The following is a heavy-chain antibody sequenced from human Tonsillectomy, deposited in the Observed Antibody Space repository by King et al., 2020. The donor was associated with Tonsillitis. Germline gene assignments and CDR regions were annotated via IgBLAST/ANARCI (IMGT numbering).Heavy chain of an antibody. Sequence: VQLVESGAEVKKPGSSVKVSCKASGGSFSSYAISWVRQAPGQGLEWMGGIIPPFGTANYAQKFQGRVTITAEESTSTAYMELSSLRSEDTAVYYCARAHSSGYWAYNYYMDVWGKGTTVTVSS. CDR2: IIPPFGTA. D-gene: IGHD3-22*01. V-gene: IGHV1-69*01. CDR3: ARAHSSGYWAYNYYMDV. J-gene: IGHJ6*03. CDR1: GGSFSSYA.